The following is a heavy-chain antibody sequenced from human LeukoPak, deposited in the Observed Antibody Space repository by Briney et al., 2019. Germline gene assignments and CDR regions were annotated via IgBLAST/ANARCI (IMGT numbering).Heavy chain of an antibody. J-gene: IGHJ4*02. CDR1: GYTFTSYA. Sequence: ASVKVSCKASGYTFTSYAMHWVRQAPGQRLEWMGWINAGNGNTKYSQKFQGRVTITRDTSASTAYMELSSLRSEDTAVYYCARVLEDYYGSGGHSAFDYWGQGTLVTVSS. D-gene: IGHD3-10*01. CDR3: ARVLEDYYGSGGHSAFDY. V-gene: IGHV1-3*01. CDR2: INAGNGNT.